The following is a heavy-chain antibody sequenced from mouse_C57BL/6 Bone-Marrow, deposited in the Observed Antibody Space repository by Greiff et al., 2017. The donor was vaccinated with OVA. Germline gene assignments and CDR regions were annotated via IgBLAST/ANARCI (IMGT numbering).Heavy chain of an antibody. CDR1: GFTFSSYA. CDR2: VSSGGDYI. Sequence: EVMLVESGAGLVKPGGSLKLSCAASGFTFSSYAMSWVRQTPEKRLEWVAYVSSGGDYIYYADTVKGRFTISRDKARNTLYLQMSSLKSEDTAIYYCERRRDAIDYWDRGNSVTVTS. J-gene: IGHJ4*01. V-gene: IGHV5S21*01. CDR3: ERRRDAIDY.